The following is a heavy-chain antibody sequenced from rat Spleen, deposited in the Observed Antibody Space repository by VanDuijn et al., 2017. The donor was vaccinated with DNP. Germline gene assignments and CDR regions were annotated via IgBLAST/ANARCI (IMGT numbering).Heavy chain of an antibody. CDR2: MWYDGDT. CDR1: GFSLTTYS. J-gene: IGHJ2*01. CDR3: ARSGTTMGTLYFDY. Sequence: QVQLKESGPGLVQPSETLSLTCTVSGFSLTTYSVSWVRQPSGKGPEWMGKMWYDGDTAYNSALKSRLSISRDTSKSQVFLEMNSVQAEDTAIYFCARSGTTMGTLYFDYWGQGVMVTVSS. D-gene: IGHD4-3*01. V-gene: IGHV2-70*01.